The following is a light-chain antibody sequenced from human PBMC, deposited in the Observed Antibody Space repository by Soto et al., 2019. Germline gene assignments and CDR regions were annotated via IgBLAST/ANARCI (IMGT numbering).Light chain of an antibody. J-gene: IGKJ1*01. CDR1: QSITSY. CDR3: QQSYSTPRT. V-gene: IGKV1-39*01. CDR2: AAP. Sequence: DIQMTQSPSSLSASVGDKVTITCRASQSITSYLNWYQQKPGKAPKRLIYAAPSLQSGVPSRFSGSGSGTDFSLTISSLQPDDSATYYCQQSYSTPRTFGQGTKVDI.